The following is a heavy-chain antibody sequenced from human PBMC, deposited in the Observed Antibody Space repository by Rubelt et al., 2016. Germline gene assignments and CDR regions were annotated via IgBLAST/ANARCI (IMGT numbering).Heavy chain of an antibody. D-gene: IGHD3-22*01. CDR2: INTNTGNP. CDR3: ARAYYYDSSALTWAFDY. V-gene: IGHV7-4-1*02. J-gene: IGHJ4*02. Sequence: QVQLVQSGAEVKKPGASVKVSCKASGYTFTSYAMNWVRQAPGQGLEWMGWINTNTGNPTYAQGFTGRCVFALDTSVSTGYLRISSLKAEDTAVYYCARAYYYDSSALTWAFDYWGQGTLVTVSS. CDR1: GYTFTSYA.